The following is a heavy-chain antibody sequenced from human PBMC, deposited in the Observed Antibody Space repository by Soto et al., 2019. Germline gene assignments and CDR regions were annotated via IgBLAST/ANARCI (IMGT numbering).Heavy chain of an antibody. D-gene: IGHD3-22*01. J-gene: IGHJ4*02. V-gene: IGHV3-23*01. CDR3: AKYYFDISMGFLDY. Sequence: GGSLRLSCAASGLIFSTYAMSWVRQAPGKGLEWVSGISGSGAGTNYADSVKGRFTISRDNSNNTLYLQMNNLRAEDTAFYYCAKYYFDISMGFLDYWGQGTLVTVSS. CDR1: GLIFSTYA. CDR2: ISGSGAGT.